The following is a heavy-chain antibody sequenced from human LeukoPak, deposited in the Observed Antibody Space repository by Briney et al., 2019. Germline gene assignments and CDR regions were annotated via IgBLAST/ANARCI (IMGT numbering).Heavy chain of an antibody. J-gene: IGHJ4*02. V-gene: IGHV1-2*06. CDR1: GYTFTGYY. Sequence: SVKVSCKASGYTFTGYYVHWVRQAPGQGLEWMGRINPNSGDTNYAQKFQGRVTMTRDTSISTAYMELSRLRSDDTAVYYCARDYCGGDCFPDYWGQGTLVTVSS. D-gene: IGHD2-21*02. CDR2: INPNSGDT. CDR3: ARDYCGGDCFPDY.